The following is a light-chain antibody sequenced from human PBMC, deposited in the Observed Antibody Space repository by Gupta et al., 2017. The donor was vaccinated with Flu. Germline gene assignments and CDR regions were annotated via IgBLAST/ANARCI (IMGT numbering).Light chain of an antibody. V-gene: IGKV1-17*01. CDR2: AAS. Sequence: PSSLSASVGDSVPITCRASQGIRNYVGWYQQKPGQAPKLLIYAASSLHSGVPSRFSGSGSGTEFTLTISSLQPEDFATYSCLQHNSSPLTFGQGTKLDFK. CDR3: LQHNSSPLT. CDR1: QGIRNY. J-gene: IGKJ3*01.